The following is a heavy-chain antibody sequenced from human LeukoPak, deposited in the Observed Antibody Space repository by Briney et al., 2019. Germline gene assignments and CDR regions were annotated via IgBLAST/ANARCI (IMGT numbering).Heavy chain of an antibody. D-gene: IGHD1-26*01. Sequence: ASVKVSCKASGYTFTTYAMHWVRQAPGQRLEWMGWINGDNGNTKYSQKFQGRVTITRDTSAYTAYMELSSLRSEDTAVYYCAREPLGSYYSYWGQGTLVTVSS. V-gene: IGHV1-3*01. CDR1: GYTFTTYA. CDR2: INGDNGNT. CDR3: AREPLGSYYSY. J-gene: IGHJ4*02.